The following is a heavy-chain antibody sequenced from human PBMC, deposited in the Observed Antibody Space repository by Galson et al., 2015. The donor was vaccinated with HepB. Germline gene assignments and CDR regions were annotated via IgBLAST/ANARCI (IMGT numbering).Heavy chain of an antibody. CDR2: IIPIFGTA. J-gene: IGHJ6*03. CDR1: GGTFSSYA. Sequence: SVKVSCKASGGTFSSYAISWVRQAPGQGLEWMGGIIPIFGTANYAQKFQGRVTTTADESTSTAYMELSSLRSEDTAVYYCARGGVVPAAMHNYYYYYMDVWGKGTTVTVSS. V-gene: IGHV1-69*13. D-gene: IGHD2-2*01. CDR3: ARGGVVPAAMHNYYYYYMDV.